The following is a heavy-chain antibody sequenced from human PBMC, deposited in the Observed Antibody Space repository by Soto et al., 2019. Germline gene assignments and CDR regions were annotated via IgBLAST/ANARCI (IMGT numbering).Heavy chain of an antibody. CDR3: ARERLEYYYDSSGYYHAFDI. CDR1: VYSISSGYY. J-gene: IGHJ3*02. CDR2: IYHSGST. Sequence: ETLSLTGAVSVYSISSGYYWGLIRQPPGKGLEWIGSIYHSGSTYYNPSLKSRVTISVDTSKNQFSLKLSSVTAADTAVYYCARERLEYYYDSSGYYHAFDIWGQGTMVTVSS. D-gene: IGHD3-22*01. V-gene: IGHV4-38-2*02.